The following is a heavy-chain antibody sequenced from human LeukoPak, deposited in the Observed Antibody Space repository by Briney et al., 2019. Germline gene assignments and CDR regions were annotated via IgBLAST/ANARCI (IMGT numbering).Heavy chain of an antibody. CDR3: ARGPVTYYYYMDV. Sequence: ASVKVSCKASGYTFTGYYMHWVRQAPGQGLEWMGWINPNSGGTNYAQKFQGRVTMTRDTSVSTAYMELSRLRSDDTAVYYCARGPVTYYYYMDVWGKGTTVTVSS. V-gene: IGHV1-2*02. CDR1: GYTFTGYY. J-gene: IGHJ6*03. CDR2: INPNSGGT. D-gene: IGHD4-11*01.